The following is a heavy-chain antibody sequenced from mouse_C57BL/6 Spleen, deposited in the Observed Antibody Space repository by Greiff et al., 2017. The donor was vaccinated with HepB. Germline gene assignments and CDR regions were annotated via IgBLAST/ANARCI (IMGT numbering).Heavy chain of an antibody. CDR3: ARTTTVVETSAWFAY. CDR1: GYTFTSYT. V-gene: IGHV1-4*01. D-gene: IGHD1-1*01. Sequence: QVQLQQSGAELARPGASVKMSCKASGYTFTSYTMHWVKQRPGQGLEWIGYINPSSGYTKYNQKFKDKATLTADKSSSTAYMQLSSLTSEDSAVYYCARTTTVVETSAWFAYWGQGTLVTVSA. J-gene: IGHJ3*01. CDR2: INPSSGYT.